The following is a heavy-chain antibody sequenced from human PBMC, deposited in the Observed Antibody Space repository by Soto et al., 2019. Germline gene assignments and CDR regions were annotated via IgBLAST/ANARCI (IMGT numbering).Heavy chain of an antibody. Sequence: KPXXTLSLTCTVSGGSLSSSSYYWGWIRQPPGKGLEWIWIIYYSGSTYYNPSLKIRVTISLDTSKNQFSLKLSSFTSAYTAVYYCASSLPAQYYDILTGFFSLPSYFDYWGQGTLGTVS. CDR2: IYYSGST. D-gene: IGHD3-9*01. CDR3: ASSLPAQYYDILTGFFSLPSYFDY. CDR1: GGSLSSSSYY. J-gene: IGHJ4*02. V-gene: IGHV4-39*01.